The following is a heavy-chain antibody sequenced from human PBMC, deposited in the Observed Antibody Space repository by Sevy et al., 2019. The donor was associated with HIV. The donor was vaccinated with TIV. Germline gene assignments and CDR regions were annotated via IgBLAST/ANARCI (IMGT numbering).Heavy chain of an antibody. J-gene: IGHJ4*02. Sequence: ASVKVSCKASGYTFTSYDINWVRQATGQGLEWMGWINPNSGNTGYAQKFQGRVTMTRNTSISTAYMELSSLRSEDTAVYYCARGYALYNWNDEADYWGQGTLVTVSS. CDR1: GYTFTSYD. CDR3: ARGYALYNWNDEADY. V-gene: IGHV1-8*01. CDR2: INPNSGNT. D-gene: IGHD1-20*01.